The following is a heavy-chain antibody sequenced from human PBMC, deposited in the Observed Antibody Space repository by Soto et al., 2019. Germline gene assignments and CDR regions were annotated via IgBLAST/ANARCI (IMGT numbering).Heavy chain of an antibody. D-gene: IGHD3-3*01. V-gene: IGHV3-23*01. Sequence: LRLSCAASGFSFGSYALSWVRQAPGKGLEWVSTISGSDGKTFYADSVKGRFSISRDTSQSTLYLQMNSLRADDTAMYYCARWSYLDYWGQGTRVTVSS. CDR1: GFSFGSYA. CDR2: ISGSDGKT. CDR3: ARWSYLDY. J-gene: IGHJ4*02.